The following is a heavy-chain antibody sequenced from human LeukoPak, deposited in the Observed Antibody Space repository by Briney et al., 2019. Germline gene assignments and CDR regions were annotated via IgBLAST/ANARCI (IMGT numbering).Heavy chain of an antibody. D-gene: IGHD3-10*01. Sequence: PGGSLRLSCAASGFTFNTYDMHWIRQAPGKGLEWVSYISVSGTNIFYADSVKGRFTISRNNAKNSLYLQMNRLRADATAVYYCGTTARLYGGIIIMPYAFDIWGQGTLVTVSS. CDR2: ISVSGTNI. CDR1: GFTFNTYD. CDR3: GTTARLYGGIIIMPYAFDI. V-gene: IGHV3-11*04. J-gene: IGHJ3*02.